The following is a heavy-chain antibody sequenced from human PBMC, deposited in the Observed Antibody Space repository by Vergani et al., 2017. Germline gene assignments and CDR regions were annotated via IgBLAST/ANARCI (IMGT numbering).Heavy chain of an antibody. J-gene: IGHJ6*02. CDR2: ISSSSSYT. D-gene: IGHD3-10*01. Sequence: QVQLVESGGGLVKPGGSLRLSCAASGFTFSDYYMSWIRQAPGKGLEWVSYISSSSSYTNYADSVKGRFTISRDNAKNSLYLQMNSLRAEDTAVYYCARGGSITMVRDTSGDYGMDVWGQGTTVTVSS. CDR1: GFTFSDYY. CDR3: ARGGSITMVRDTSGDYGMDV. V-gene: IGHV3-11*05.